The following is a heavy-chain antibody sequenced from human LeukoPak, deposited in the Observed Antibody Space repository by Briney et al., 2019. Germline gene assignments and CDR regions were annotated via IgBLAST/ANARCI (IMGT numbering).Heavy chain of an antibody. CDR1: GYTFTSYG. D-gene: IGHD2-2*02. CDR2: ISAYNGNT. J-gene: IGHJ4*02. CDR3: ARVPIRYCSSTSCYTLDY. Sequence: ASVKVSCKASGYTFTSYGISWVRQAPGQGLEWMGWISAYNGNTNYAQKLQGRVTMTTDTSTSTAYMELRSLRSDDTAVYYCARVPIRYCSSTSCYTLDYWGQGTQVTVSS. V-gene: IGHV1-18*01.